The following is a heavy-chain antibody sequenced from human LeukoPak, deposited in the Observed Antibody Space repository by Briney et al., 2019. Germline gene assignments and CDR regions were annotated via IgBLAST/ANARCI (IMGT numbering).Heavy chain of an antibody. J-gene: IGHJ4*02. V-gene: IGHV4-59*11. CDR2: IHYGGNT. CDR3: ARRGPGYPYYFDY. CDR1: GGSISGHY. D-gene: IGHD3-9*01. Sequence: PSETLSLTCSVSGGSISGHYWSWIRQPPGKGLEWIGYIHYGGNTDYNPSLQSRVSMLVDTPRNQFSLRLTSVIAADTAVYYCARRGPGYPYYFDYWGQGALVTVSS.